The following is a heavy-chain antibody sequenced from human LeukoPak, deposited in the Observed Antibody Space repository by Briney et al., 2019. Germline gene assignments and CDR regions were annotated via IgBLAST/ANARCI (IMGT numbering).Heavy chain of an antibody. J-gene: IGHJ3*02. Sequence: SETLSLTCTVSGGSISSYYWSWIRQPAGKGLEWIGRIYTSGSTNYNPSLKSRVTMSVDTSKNQFSLKLSSVTAADTAVYYCARGYYDSSGYYRDAFDIWGQGTMVTVSS. V-gene: IGHV4-4*07. CDR3: ARGYYDSSGYYRDAFDI. D-gene: IGHD3-22*01. CDR1: GGSISSYY. CDR2: IYTSGST.